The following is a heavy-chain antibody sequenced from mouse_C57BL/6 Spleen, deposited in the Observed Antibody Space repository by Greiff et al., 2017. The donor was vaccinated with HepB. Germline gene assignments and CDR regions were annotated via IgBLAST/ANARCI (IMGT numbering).Heavy chain of an antibody. CDR3: ARRVLRVAGGYAMDY. CDR1: GYAFSSSW. D-gene: IGHD1-1*01. Sequence: QVQLQHSGPELVKPGASVKISCKASGYAFSSSWMNWVKQRPGKGLEWIGRIYPGDGDTNYNGKFKGKATLTADKSSSTAYMQLSSLTSEDSAVYFCARRVLRVAGGYAMDYWGQGTSVTVSS. V-gene: IGHV1-82*01. CDR2: IYPGDGDT. J-gene: IGHJ4*01.